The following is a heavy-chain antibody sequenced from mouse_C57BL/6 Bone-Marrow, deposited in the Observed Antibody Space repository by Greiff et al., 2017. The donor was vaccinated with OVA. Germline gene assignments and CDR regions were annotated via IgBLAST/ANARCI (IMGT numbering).Heavy chain of an antibody. D-gene: IGHD3-3*01. CDR1: RYTFTDYY. Sequence: EVQLQQSGPELVKPGASVKISCKASRYTFTDYYMNWVKQSHGKSLEWIGDINPNNGGTSYNQKFKGKATLTVDKSSSTAYMELRSLTSEDSAVYYCARMLAGPPYYAMDYWGQGTSVTVSS. J-gene: IGHJ4*01. CDR2: INPNNGGT. CDR3: ARMLAGPPYYAMDY. V-gene: IGHV1-26*01.